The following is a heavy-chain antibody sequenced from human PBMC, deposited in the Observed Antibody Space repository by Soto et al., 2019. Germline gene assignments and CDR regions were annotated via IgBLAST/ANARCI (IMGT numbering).Heavy chain of an antibody. Sequence: SVKVSCKASGXTFSSYAISWVRQAPGQGLEWMGGIIPIFGTANYAQKFQGRVTMTRDTSISTAYMELSRLRSDDTAVYYCATSSGYYYYYYYGMDVWGQGTTVTVSS. J-gene: IGHJ6*02. CDR3: ATSSGYYYYYYYGMDV. CDR2: IIPIFGTA. V-gene: IGHV1-69*05. CDR1: GXTFSSYA. D-gene: IGHD3-22*01.